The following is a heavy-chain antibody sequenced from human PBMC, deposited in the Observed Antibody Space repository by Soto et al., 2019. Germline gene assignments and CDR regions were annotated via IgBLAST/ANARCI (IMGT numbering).Heavy chain of an antibody. D-gene: IGHD3-16*01. CDR3: ARVARLGELLPDY. CDR2: IYYSGST. CDR1: GGSISSYY. J-gene: IGHJ4*02. Sequence: SETLSLTCTVSGGSISSYYWSWIRQPPGKGLEWIGYIYYSGSTNYNPSLKSRVTISVDTSKNQFSLKLSSVTAADTAVYYCARVARLGELLPDYWGQGTLVTVS. V-gene: IGHV4-59*01.